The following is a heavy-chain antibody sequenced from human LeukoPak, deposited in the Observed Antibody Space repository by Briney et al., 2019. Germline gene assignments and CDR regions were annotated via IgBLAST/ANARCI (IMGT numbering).Heavy chain of an antibody. J-gene: IGHJ3*02. V-gene: IGHV4-59*01. CDR3: ARGASDIVVVPAPFDI. Sequence: SETLSLTCTVSGGSISSYYWSWIRQPPGKGLEWIGYIYYSGSTNYNPSLKSRFTISVDTSKNQFSLKLSSVTAADTAVYYCARGASDIVVVPAPFDIWGQGTMVTVSS. CDR2: IYYSGST. D-gene: IGHD2-2*01. CDR1: GGSISSYY.